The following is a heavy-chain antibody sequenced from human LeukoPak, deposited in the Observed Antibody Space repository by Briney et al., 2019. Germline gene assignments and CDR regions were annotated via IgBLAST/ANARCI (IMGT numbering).Heavy chain of an antibody. D-gene: IGHD6-19*01. V-gene: IGHV3-30-3*01. CDR3: ARENTVRCSSVWHPYGMDV. CDR2: ISYDGSNK. CDR1: GFTFSSYA. J-gene: IGHJ6*02. Sequence: GRFLRLSCAASGFTFSSYAMHWVRQAPGKGLEWVAVISYDGSNKYYADSVKGRFTISRDNSKNTLYLQMNSLTADDTAVYYCARENTVRCSSVWHPYGMDVWGQGTTVTVSS.